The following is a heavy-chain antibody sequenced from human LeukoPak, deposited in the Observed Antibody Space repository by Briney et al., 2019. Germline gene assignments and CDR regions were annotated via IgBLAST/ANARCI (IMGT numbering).Heavy chain of an antibody. CDR1: GFTFSSYS. Sequence: PGGSLRLSCAASGFTFSSYSMNWVRQAPGKGLEWVSSISSSSSYIYYADSVKGRFTISRDNAKNSLYPQMNSLRAEDTAVYYCARVGVQQLVIVYWGQGTLVTVSS. V-gene: IGHV3-21*01. D-gene: IGHD6-13*01. CDR2: ISSSSSYI. J-gene: IGHJ4*02. CDR3: ARVGVQQLVIVY.